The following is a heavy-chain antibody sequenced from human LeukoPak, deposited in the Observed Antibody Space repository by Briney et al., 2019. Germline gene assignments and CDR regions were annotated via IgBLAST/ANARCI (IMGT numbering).Heavy chain of an antibody. Sequence: GESLKISCKASGYIFTNYWIGWVRQMPGRGLEWMGIIYPGDSDTRYSPSFQGQVTISADKSISTAYLQWSSLKASDTAMYYCARQFRDSSGYYSYYFDYWGQGTLVTVSS. CDR3: ARQFRDSSGYYSYYFDY. J-gene: IGHJ4*02. D-gene: IGHD3-22*01. CDR1: GYIFTNYW. CDR2: IYPGDSDT. V-gene: IGHV5-51*01.